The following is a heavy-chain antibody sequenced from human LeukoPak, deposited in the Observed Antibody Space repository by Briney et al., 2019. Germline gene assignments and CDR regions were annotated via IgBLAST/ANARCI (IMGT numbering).Heavy chain of an antibody. CDR3: ATRTCSGGSCFWDY. D-gene: IGHD2-15*01. CDR1: GVTLSSYA. V-gene: IGHV3-48*01. J-gene: IGHJ4*02. CDR2: ISSGSGTI. Sequence: GGSLRLSCAASGVTLSSYAMSWARQAPGKGLEWVSYISSGSGTIYYADSVKGRFTISRDNAKNSLYLQMNSLRPEDTAVYYCATRTCSGGSCFWDYWGQGTLVTVSS.